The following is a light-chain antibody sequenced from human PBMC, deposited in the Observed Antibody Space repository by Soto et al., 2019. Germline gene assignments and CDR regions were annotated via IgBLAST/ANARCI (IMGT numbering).Light chain of an antibody. CDR1: SSDVGGYNY. CDR3: SSYTSSSPWV. CDR2: EVS. J-gene: IGLJ3*02. Sequence: QSVLTQPASVSGSPGQSITISCTGTSSDVGGYNYVSWYQQHPGKAPKLMIYEVSNRPSGVSNRCSGSKSGNTASLTISGLQADDEADYYCSSYTSSSPWVFGGGTKLTVL. V-gene: IGLV2-14*01.